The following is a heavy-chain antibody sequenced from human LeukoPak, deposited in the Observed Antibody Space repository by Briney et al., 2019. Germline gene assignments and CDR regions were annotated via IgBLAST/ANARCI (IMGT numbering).Heavy chain of an antibody. J-gene: IGHJ4*02. CDR1: GFTFSSYA. CDR3: ARVTNGYYFDY. D-gene: IGHD2-8*01. Sequence: PGGSLRLSCAASGFTFSSYAMTWVRQAPGKGLEWVSSISSSSSYIYYADSVKGRFTISRDNAKNSLYLQMNSLRAEDTAVYYCARVTNGYYFDYWGQGTLVTVSS. CDR2: ISSSSSYI. V-gene: IGHV3-21*01.